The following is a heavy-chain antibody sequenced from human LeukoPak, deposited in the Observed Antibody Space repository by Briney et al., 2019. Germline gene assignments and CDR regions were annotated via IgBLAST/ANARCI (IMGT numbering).Heavy chain of an antibody. CDR3: ARARLAAAGTGGVLDY. D-gene: IGHD6-13*01. CDR1: GFTFSSYS. J-gene: IGHJ4*02. V-gene: IGHV3-21*01. Sequence: GGSLRLSCAASGFTFSSYSMNWVRQAPGKGLEWVSSISSSSSYIYYADSVKGRCTISRDNAKNSLYLQMNSLRAEDTAVYYCARARLAAAGTGGVLDYWGQGTLVTVSS. CDR2: ISSSSSYI.